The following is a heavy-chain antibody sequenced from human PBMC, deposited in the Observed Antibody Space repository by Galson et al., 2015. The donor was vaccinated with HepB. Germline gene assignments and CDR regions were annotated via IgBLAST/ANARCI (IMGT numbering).Heavy chain of an antibody. CDR1: GFTVSDNY. CDR2: IYRTGDT. Sequence: SLRLSCAGSGFTVSDNYMSWVRQAPGKGLEWVSVIYRTGDTYYGDSVKGRFTISRDKSKNMLYLQMNRLRAEDTALYYCAGGRRFDPWGQGTLVTVSS. CDR3: AGGRRFDP. D-gene: IGHD1-14*01. J-gene: IGHJ5*02. V-gene: IGHV3-53*01.